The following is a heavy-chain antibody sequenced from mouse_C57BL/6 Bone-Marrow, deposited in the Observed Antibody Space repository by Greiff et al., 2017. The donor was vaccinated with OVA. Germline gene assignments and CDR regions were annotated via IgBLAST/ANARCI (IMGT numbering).Heavy chain of an antibody. CDR3: ARGGITGPHY. V-gene: IGHV5-4*03. CDR2: ISDGGSYT. D-gene: IGHD1-1*01. Sequence: EVKLMESGGDLVKPGGSLKLSCAASGFTFSGYAMSWVRQTPEKRLEWVATISDGGSYTYHPDNLKGRFTISRDNAKNNLYLQMSHLKSEDTAMYYCARGGITGPHYWGQGTTLTVSS. J-gene: IGHJ2*01. CDR1: GFTFSGYA.